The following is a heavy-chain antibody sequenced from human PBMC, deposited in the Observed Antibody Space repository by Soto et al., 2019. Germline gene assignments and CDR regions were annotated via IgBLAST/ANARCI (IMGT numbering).Heavy chain of an antibody. D-gene: IGHD3-22*01. J-gene: IGHJ6*02. CDR3: ARGAYYYDSSGYYYLYYYYGMDV. V-gene: IGHV1-2*04. CDR1: GYTFTSYA. Sequence: ASVKVSCKASGYTFTSYAMHWVRQATGQGLEWMGWINPNSGGTNYAQKFQGWVTMTRDTSISTAYMELSRLRSDDTAVYYCARGAYYYDSSGYYYLYYYYGMDVWGQGTTVTVSS. CDR2: INPNSGGT.